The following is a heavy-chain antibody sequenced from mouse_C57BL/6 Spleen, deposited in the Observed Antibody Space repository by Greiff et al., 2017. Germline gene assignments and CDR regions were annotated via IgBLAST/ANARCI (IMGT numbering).Heavy chain of an antibody. CDR1: GYTFTSYG. D-gene: IGHD2-5*01. CDR3: ARCGYSKFAMDY. J-gene: IGHJ4*01. V-gene: IGHV1-81*01. Sequence: VHLVESGAELARPGASVKLSCKASGYTFTSYGISWVKQRTGQGLEWIGEIYPRSGNTYYNEKFKGKATLTADKSSSTAYMELRSLTSEDSAVYFCARCGYSKFAMDYWGQGTSVTVSS. CDR2: IYPRSGNT.